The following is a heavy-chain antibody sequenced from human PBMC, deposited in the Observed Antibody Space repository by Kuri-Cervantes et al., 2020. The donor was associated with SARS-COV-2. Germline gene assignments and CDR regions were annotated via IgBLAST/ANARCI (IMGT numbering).Heavy chain of an antibody. CDR1: GFTVSSNY. Sequence: LSLTCAASGFTVSSNYMSWVRQAPGKGLEWVSVIYSGGSTYYADSVKGRFTISRDNSKNTLYLQMNSLRAEDTAVYYCARDISGLYFAYWGQGPLVTVSS. J-gene: IGHJ4*02. CDR2: IYSGGST. CDR3: ARDISGLYFAY. D-gene: IGHD3-9*01. V-gene: IGHV3-53*01.